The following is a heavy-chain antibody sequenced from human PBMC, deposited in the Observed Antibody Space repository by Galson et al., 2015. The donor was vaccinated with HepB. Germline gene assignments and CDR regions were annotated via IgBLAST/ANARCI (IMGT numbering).Heavy chain of an antibody. V-gene: IGHV3-23*01. J-gene: IGHJ4*02. Sequence: SLRLSCAASGFTFSSYAMSWVRQAPGRGLEWVSAISGSGGSTYYADSVKGRFTISRDNSKNTLYLQMNSLRAEDTAVYYCAKDPYSSSWYFDYWGQGTLVTVSS. CDR3: AKDPYSSSWYFDY. CDR1: GFTFSSYA. CDR2: ISGSGGST. D-gene: IGHD6-13*01.